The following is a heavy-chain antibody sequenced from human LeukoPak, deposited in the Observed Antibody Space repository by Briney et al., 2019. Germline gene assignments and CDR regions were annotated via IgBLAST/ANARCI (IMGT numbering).Heavy chain of an antibody. D-gene: IGHD3-10*01. V-gene: IGHV3-23*01. CDR3: AQANPAGRGVNFDF. Sequence: PGGPLRLSCAASRLTFTSSAISWVRQAPGKGLEWLSTINGGGDATYYADSVKGRFTISRDTSKNTLYLQMSSLRTEDTAIYYCAQANPAGRGVNFDFWGQGTLVTVSS. J-gene: IGHJ4*02. CDR1: RLTFTSSA. CDR2: INGGGDAT.